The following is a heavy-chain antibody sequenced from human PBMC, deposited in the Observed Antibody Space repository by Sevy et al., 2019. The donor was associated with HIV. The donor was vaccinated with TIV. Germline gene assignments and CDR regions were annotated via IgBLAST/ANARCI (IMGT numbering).Heavy chain of an antibody. Sequence: SETLSLTCGVSGESFSDYYWSWIRQPPRKGLEWIGEINYTVNTNDNPSLESRVRLSIDTSRKQFSLRLSSVTAADTAVYYCARVRRMGNQLWKADYWGQGTLVTVSS. D-gene: IGHD3-10*01. J-gene: IGHJ4*02. CDR3: ARVRRMGNQLWKADY. CDR1: GESFSDYY. CDR2: INYTVNT. V-gene: IGHV4-34*01.